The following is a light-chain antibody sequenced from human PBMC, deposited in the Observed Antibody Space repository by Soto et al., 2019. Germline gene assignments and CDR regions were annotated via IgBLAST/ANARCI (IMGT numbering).Light chain of an antibody. CDR1: QSLLHSDVYNY. V-gene: IGKV2-28*01. CDR3: LQALQTPPWT. CDR2: LGS. Sequence: DIVVTQSPLSLPVTPGEPASISCRSSQSLLHSDVYNYLDWYLQKPGQSPQLLIYLGSSRTSGVPDRFSGSGSGTDFTLTISRVEAEDVGVYYCLQALQTPPWTFGPGTKVEIK. J-gene: IGKJ1*01.